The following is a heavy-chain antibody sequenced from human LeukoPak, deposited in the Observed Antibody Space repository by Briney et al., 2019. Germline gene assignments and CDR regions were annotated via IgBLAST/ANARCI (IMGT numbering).Heavy chain of an antibody. CDR2: IYSGGST. J-gene: IGHJ4*02. CDR1: GFTVSSNY. D-gene: IGHD3-22*01. CDR3: ASQSYYYDSSASQLRDY. Sequence: GGSLRLSCAASGFTVSSNYMSWVRQAPGKGLEWVSVIYSGGSTYYADSVKGRFTISRDNSKNTLYLQMNSLRAEDTAVYYCASQSYYYDSSASQLRDYWDQGTLVTVSS. V-gene: IGHV3-66*02.